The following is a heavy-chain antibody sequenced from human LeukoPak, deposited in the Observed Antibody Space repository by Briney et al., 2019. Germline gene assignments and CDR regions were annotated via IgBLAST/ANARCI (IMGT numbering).Heavy chain of an antibody. Sequence: GGTLRLSCAASGFTFNSYSMHWVRQAPAKGRAGVTAISDDETYKFYAHSVKGRFTISRDNSKNTLYLQMTSLRVEDTAIYYCTRGMLRQPPDYWGQGMLVTVSS. CDR2: ISDDETYK. D-gene: IGHD3-10*02. V-gene: IGHV3-30-3*01. CDR1: GFTFNSYS. J-gene: IGHJ4*02. CDR3: TRGMLRQPPDY.